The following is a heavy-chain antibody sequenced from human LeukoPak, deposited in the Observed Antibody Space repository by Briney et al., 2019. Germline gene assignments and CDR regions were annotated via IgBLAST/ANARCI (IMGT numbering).Heavy chain of an antibody. CDR2: INSDGSWT. V-gene: IGHV3-74*01. J-gene: IGHJ4*02. CDR1: GNYW. CDR3: ARDSLMAAAGEGYYFDY. D-gene: IGHD6-13*01. Sequence: GGSLRLSCAASGNYWMHWVRQAPGKGLVWVSHINSDGSWTSYADSVKGRFTISKDNAKNSLYLQMNSLRAEDTAVYYCARDSLMAAAGEGYYFDYWGQGTLVTVSS.